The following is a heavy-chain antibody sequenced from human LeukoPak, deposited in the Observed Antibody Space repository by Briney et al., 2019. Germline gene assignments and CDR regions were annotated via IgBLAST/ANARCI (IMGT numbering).Heavy chain of an antibody. CDR2: IYYSGST. CDR1: GGSISSSSYY. CDR3: ARQFGAIAAAGPVGY. D-gene: IGHD6-13*01. J-gene: IGHJ4*02. Sequence: PSETLSLTCTVSGGSISSSSYYWGWIRQPPGKGLEWIGSIYYSGSTYYNPSLKSRVTISVDTSKNQFSLKLSSVTAADTAVYYCARQFGAIAAAGPVGYWGQGTLVTVSS. V-gene: IGHV4-39*01.